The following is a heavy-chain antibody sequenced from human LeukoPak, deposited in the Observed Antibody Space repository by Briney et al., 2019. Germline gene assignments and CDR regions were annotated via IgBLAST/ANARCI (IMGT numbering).Heavy chain of an antibody. D-gene: IGHD4/OR15-4a*01. CDR2: IKEDGSDK. CDR1: GFTFSTYW. J-gene: IGHJ4*02. Sequence: GGSLTLSCVASGFTFSTYWMNWVRQAPGKGLEWVATIKEDGSDKFYVDSVKGRFTISRDNAKNSLYLQMNSLRAEDTAVYYCARDLSMGNTVLDYWGQGILVTVSS. CDR3: ARDLSMGNTVLDY. V-gene: IGHV3-7*01.